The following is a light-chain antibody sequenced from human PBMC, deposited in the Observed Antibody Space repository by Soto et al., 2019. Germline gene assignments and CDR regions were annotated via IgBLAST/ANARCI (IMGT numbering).Light chain of an antibody. CDR3: SSFTTSSTL. CDR1: ISDIGSYNY. Sequence: QSVLTQPASVSGSPGQSITISCTGTISDIGSYNYVSWYQQYPGKAPKLMVYDVSNRPSGVSNRFSGSKSGNTASLTISGLQAEDEADYYCSSFTTSSTLFGGGTKVTV. V-gene: IGLV2-14*01. CDR2: DVS. J-gene: IGLJ2*01.